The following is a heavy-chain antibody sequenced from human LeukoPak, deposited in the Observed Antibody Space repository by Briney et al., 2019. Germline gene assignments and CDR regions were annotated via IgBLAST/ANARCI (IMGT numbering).Heavy chain of an antibody. V-gene: IGHV3-74*01. CDR3: ARSDWFDP. CDR1: GITFCGHW. CDR2: IKADGSSA. Sequence: GGSLRLSCAPSGITFCGHWMHWVRQAPGKGPVWVSRIKADGSSATYADSVKGRFTISRDNAKNTLYLQMNSLRVEDTAVYYCARSDWFDPWGQGTLVTVSS. J-gene: IGHJ5*02.